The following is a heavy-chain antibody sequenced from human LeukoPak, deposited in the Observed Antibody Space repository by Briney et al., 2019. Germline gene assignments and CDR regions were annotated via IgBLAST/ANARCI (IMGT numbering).Heavy chain of an antibody. D-gene: IGHD3-22*01. CDR2: IYTSGST. J-gene: IGHJ4*02. CDR1: GGSISSGSYY. V-gene: IGHV4-61*02. CDR3: ATEYSSSPHY. Sequence: PSQTLSLTCTVSGGSISSGSYYWSWIRQPAGKGLEWIGRIYTSGSTNYNPSLKSRVTISVDTSKNQFSLKLNSVTAADTAVYYCATEYSSSPHYWGQGALVTVSS.